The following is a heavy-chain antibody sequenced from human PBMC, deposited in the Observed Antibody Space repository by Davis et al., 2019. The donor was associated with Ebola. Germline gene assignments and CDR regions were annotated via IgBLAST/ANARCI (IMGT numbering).Heavy chain of an antibody. D-gene: IGHD2/OR15-2a*01. Sequence: GVLKISCSASGFIFSTYVMSCVRQAAGKRLVWVSTYGTSADTYYADSVKGRFTISRDNSKNTLYLQMNGLRVEDTAIYYCAKDNRNIWSEVWGQGTMVTVSS. V-gene: IGHV3-23*01. J-gene: IGHJ3*01. CDR2: GTSADT. CDR1: GFIFSTYV. CDR3: AKDNRNIWSEV.